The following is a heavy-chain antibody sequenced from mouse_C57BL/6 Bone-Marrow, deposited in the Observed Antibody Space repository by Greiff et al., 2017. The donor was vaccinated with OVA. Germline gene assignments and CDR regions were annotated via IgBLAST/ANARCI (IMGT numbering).Heavy chain of an antibody. J-gene: IGHJ1*03. CDR2: IDPETGGT. CDR1: GYTFTDYE. V-gene: IGHV1-15*01. Sequence: QVQLQQSGAELVRPGASVTLSCKASGYTFTDYEMHWVKQTPVHGLEWIGAIDPETGGTAYNQKFKGKAILTADKSSSTAYMELRSLTSEDSAVYYCTRGGSPYWYFDVWGTGTTVTVSS. CDR3: TRGGSPYWYFDV.